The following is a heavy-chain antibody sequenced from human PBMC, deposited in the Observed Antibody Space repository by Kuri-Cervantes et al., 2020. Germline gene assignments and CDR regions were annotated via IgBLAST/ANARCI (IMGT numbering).Heavy chain of an antibody. V-gene: IGHV3-30-3*01. CDR2: ISYDGSNK. D-gene: IGHD3-10*01. CDR3: ARDRPYYGSGSYGDY. Sequence: GGSLRLSCAASGFTFSRYAIHWVRQAPGKGLEWVAVISYDGSNKYYADPVKGRFTISRDNSKNTLYLQMNSLRAEDTAVYYCARDRPYYGSGSYGDYWGQGTLVTVSS. J-gene: IGHJ4*02. CDR1: GFTFSRYA.